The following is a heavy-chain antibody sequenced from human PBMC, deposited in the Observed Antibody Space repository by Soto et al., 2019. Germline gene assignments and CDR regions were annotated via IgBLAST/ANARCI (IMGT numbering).Heavy chain of an antibody. D-gene: IGHD1-20*01. CDR1: GDSISGYF. J-gene: IGHJ4*02. Sequence: QVQLQESGPGLVKPSETLSLSCSVSGDSISGYFWTWIRQPPGKGLEWIGYMYSSGSTNYNPSRKSRAAMSVDTSKNHFSLNLSSVTAADTAVYYCARKSGNWNYIDYWGQGTLVTVSS. CDR3: ARKSGNWNYIDY. V-gene: IGHV4-59*08. CDR2: MYSSGST.